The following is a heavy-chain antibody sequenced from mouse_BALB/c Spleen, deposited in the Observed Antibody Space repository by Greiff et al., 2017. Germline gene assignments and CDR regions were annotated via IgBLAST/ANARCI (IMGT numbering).Heavy chain of an antibody. CDR1: GYSITSDYA. CDR2: ISYSGST. V-gene: IGHV3-2*02. J-gene: IGHJ4*01. D-gene: IGHD1-1*01. Sequence: EVHLVESGPGLVKPSQSLSLTCTVTGYSITSDYAWNWIRQFPGNKLEWMGYISYSGSTSYNPSLKSRISITRDTSKNQFFLQLNSVTTEDTATYYCAQFFYYYGSSRAMDYWGQGTSVTVSS. CDR3: AQFFYYYGSSRAMDY.